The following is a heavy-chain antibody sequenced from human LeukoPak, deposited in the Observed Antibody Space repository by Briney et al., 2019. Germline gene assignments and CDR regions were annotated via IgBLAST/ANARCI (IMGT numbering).Heavy chain of an antibody. D-gene: IGHD4-17*01. J-gene: IGHJ4*02. Sequence: SETLSLTCTVSGGSVSSGSYYWSWIRQPPGKGLEWIGYIYYSGSTNYNPSLKSRVTISVDTSKNQFSLKLSSVTAADTAVYYCARDAAYGDYPFDYWGQGTLVTVPS. CDR1: GGSVSSGSYY. CDR2: IYYSGST. V-gene: IGHV4-61*01. CDR3: ARDAAYGDYPFDY.